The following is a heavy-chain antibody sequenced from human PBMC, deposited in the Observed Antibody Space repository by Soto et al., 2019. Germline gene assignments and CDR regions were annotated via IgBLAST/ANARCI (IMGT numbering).Heavy chain of an antibody. Sequence: ASVKVSCKASGGTFSSYTISWVRQAPGQGLEWMGRIIPILGIANYAQKFQGRVTITADKSTSTAYMELSSLRSEDTAVYYCASPGGGSKGPNWFDPWGQGTLVTVSS. J-gene: IGHJ5*02. CDR3: ASPGGGSKGPNWFDP. V-gene: IGHV1-69*02. CDR2: IIPILGIA. D-gene: IGHD1-26*01. CDR1: GGTFSSYT.